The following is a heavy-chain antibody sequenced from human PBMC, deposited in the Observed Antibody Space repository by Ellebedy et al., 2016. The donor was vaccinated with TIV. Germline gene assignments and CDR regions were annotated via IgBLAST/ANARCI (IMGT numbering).Heavy chain of an antibody. CDR1: GFNFRSYW. CDR3: ARRGSYGDYAVQVNSWFDT. Sequence: PRGSLRLSCAASGFNFRSYWMTWVRQAPGKGLQWVANIYQDGSVQYYVDSVKGRFTISRDNADNSLFLQMNSLRAEDTAVYYCARRGSYGDYAVQVNSWFDTWGRGTLVAVSS. D-gene: IGHD4-17*01. V-gene: IGHV3-7*01. J-gene: IGHJ5*02. CDR2: IYQDGSVQ.